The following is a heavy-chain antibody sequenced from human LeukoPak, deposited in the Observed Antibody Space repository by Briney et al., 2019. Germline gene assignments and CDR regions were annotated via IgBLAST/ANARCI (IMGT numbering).Heavy chain of an antibody. V-gene: IGHV3-21*01. CDR3: VRDSFGGSHFDY. J-gene: IGHJ4*02. Sequence: DSVKGRLTISRDNAKNSLYLQMNSLRAEDTAVYYCVRDSFGGSHFDYWGQGTLVTVSS. D-gene: IGHD3-10*01.